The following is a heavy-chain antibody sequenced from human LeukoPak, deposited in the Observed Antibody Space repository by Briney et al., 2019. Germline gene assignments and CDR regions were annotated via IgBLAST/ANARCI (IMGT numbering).Heavy chain of an antibody. CDR2: IKGDGSST. D-gene: IGHD4-17*01. V-gene: IGHV3-74*01. CDR3: ARASTTVPNLLDH. Sequence: GGSLRLSCAASGFTFSTYWMHWVRQAPGKGLVWVARIKGDGSSTIYADSVKGRFTISRDNSKNTLYLQTGSLRAEDTAVYYCARASTTVPNLLDHWGRGTLVTVSS. J-gene: IGHJ4*02. CDR1: GFTFSTYW.